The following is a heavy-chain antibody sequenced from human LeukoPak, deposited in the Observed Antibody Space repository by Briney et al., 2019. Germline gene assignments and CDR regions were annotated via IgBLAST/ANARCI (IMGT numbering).Heavy chain of an antibody. V-gene: IGHV1-2*02. CDR1: GYTFTGYY. CDR3: ARDCRPRAAAGTYAY. CDR2: INPNSGGT. D-gene: IGHD6-13*01. Sequence: GASVKVSCKASGYTFTGYYMHWVRQAPGQGLEWMGWINPNSGGTNYAQKFQGRVTMTRDTSISTAYMELSRLTSDDTAVYYCARDCRPRAAAGTYAYWGQGTLLTVSS. J-gene: IGHJ4*02.